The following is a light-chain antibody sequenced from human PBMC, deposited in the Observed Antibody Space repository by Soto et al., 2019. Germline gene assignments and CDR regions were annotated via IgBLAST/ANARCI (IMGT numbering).Light chain of an antibody. CDR2: DVS. CDR3: SSYTSSSTLLYV. CDR1: SSDVGGYNY. V-gene: IGLV2-14*01. J-gene: IGLJ1*01. Sequence: QSALTQPASVSRSPGQSITISCTGTSSDVGGYNYVSWYQQHPGKASKLMIYDVSNRPSGVSNRFSGSKSGNTASLTISGLQAEDEADYYCSSYTSSSTLLYVFGTGTKVTVL.